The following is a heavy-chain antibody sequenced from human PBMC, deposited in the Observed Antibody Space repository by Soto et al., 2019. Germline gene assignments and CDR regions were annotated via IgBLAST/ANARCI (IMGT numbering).Heavy chain of an antibody. D-gene: IGHD2-21*01. CDR1: GFTFSSYG. V-gene: IGHV3-30*18. CDR2: ISYDGSNK. CDR3: AKDKRLLQLGNPDY. Sequence: QVQLVESGGGVVQPGRSLRLSCAASGFTFSSYGMHWVRQAPGKGLEWVAVISYDGSNKYYADSVKGRFTISRDNSKNTLYLQMNSLRAEDTAVYYCAKDKRLLQLGNPDYWGQGTLVTVSS. J-gene: IGHJ4*02.